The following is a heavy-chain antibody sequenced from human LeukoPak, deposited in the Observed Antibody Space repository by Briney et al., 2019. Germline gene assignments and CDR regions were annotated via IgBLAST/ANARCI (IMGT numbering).Heavy chain of an antibody. Sequence: GGSLRLSCAASGFTFGNSWVHWVRQAPGKGLVWVSLINVDGSTTTYADSVKGRFTTSRDNARNTVSLQMNSLTIEDTAVYYCVVVVEPPDSDGFDVWGHGTMITVSS. CDR1: GFTFGNSW. J-gene: IGHJ3*01. CDR2: INVDGSTT. D-gene: IGHD1-14*01. V-gene: IGHV3-74*01. CDR3: VVVVEPPDSDGFDV.